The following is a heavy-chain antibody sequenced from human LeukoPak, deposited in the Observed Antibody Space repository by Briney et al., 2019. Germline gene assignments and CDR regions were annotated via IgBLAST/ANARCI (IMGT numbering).Heavy chain of an antibody. Sequence: GGSLRLSCAASGFTFSSYGMHWVGQAPGKGLEGVAFIWYDGSNKYYADSVKGRFTISRDNSKNTLYLQMNSLRAEDTAVYYCAKDPSIAVADYYFDYWGQGTLVTASS. D-gene: IGHD6-19*01. J-gene: IGHJ4*02. CDR2: IWYDGSNK. CDR1: GFTFSSYG. CDR3: AKDPSIAVADYYFDY. V-gene: IGHV3-30*02.